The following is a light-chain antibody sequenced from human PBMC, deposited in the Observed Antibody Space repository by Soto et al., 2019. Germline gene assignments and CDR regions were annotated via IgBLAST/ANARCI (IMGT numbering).Light chain of an antibody. Sequence: EIVLTQSPATLSLSPGERATLSCRASQSVSSYLAWYQQKPDQAPRLLIYDASNRATGIPARFSGSGSGTDFTLTISSLEPEDFAVYYCQQRSNWPQWTFGQGTKVEIK. CDR1: QSVSSY. CDR2: DAS. V-gene: IGKV3-11*01. CDR3: QQRSNWPQWT. J-gene: IGKJ1*01.